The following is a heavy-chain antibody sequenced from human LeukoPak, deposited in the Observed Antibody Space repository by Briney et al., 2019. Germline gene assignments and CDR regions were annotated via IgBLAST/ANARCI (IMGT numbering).Heavy chain of an antibody. J-gene: IGHJ4*02. D-gene: IGHD3-10*01. CDR1: GDSISSGDYY. CDR2: ISSSGST. CDR3: ARFSRDYGSGSYHFDY. V-gene: IGHV4-61*02. Sequence: SETLSLTCTVSGDSISSGDYYWSWIRQPAGKGLEWIGRISSSGSTNYNPSLKSRVTISVDTSKNQFSLKLSSVTAADTAVYYCARFSRDYGSGSYHFDYWGQGTLVTVSS.